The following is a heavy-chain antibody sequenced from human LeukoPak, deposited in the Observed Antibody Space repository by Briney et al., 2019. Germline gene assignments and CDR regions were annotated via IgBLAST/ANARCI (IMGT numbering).Heavy chain of an antibody. CDR1: GFTFSSYS. Sequence: GGSQRLSCAASGFTFSSYSMNWVRQAPGKGLEWVSYISSSSSTIYYADSVKGRFTISRDNAKNSLYLQMNSLRAEDTAVYYCARERWVVRGVISWFDPWGQGTLVTVSS. D-gene: IGHD3-10*01. CDR2: ISSSSSTI. V-gene: IGHV3-48*04. J-gene: IGHJ5*02. CDR3: ARERWVVRGVISWFDP.